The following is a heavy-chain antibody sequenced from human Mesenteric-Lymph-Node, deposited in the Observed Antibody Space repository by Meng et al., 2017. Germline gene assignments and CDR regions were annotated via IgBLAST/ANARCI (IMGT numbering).Heavy chain of an antibody. Sequence: GESLKISCAASGFTFSSYDMHWVRQATGKGLEWVSAIGTAGDTYYPGSVKGRFTISRDNAKNSLYLQMNSLRAEDTAVYYCARDRSSDRWPRTDYWGQGTLVTVSS. CDR1: GFTFSSYD. J-gene: IGHJ4*02. D-gene: IGHD5-24*01. V-gene: IGHV3-13*01. CDR3: ARDRSSDRWPRTDY. CDR2: IGTAGDT.